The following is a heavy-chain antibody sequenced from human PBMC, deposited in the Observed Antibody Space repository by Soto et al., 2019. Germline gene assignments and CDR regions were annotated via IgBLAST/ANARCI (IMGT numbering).Heavy chain of an antibody. CDR2: ISYDGSNK. CDR1: GFTFSSYG. J-gene: IGHJ6*03. Sequence: GGSLRLSCAASGFTFSSYGMHWVRQAPGKGLEWVAVISYDGSNKYYADSVKGRFTISRDNSKNTLYLQMNSLRAEDTAVYYCAKVRGSGSYYYYMDVWGKGTTVTVS. CDR3: AKVRGSGSYYYYMDV. V-gene: IGHV3-30*18. D-gene: IGHD3-10*01.